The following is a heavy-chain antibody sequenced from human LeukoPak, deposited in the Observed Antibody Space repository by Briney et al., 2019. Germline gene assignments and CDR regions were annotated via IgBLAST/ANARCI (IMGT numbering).Heavy chain of an antibody. V-gene: IGHV3-7*01. CDR3: ASSGSYRFDY. Sequence: GGSLRLSCAASGFTFGDTWMNWVRQVPGQGLEWVANIKQDGSEKFYVASVKGRFTISRDNGKSSLYLQMNSLRDEDTAVYYCASSGSYRFDYWGQGTLVTVSS. CDR2: IKQDGSEK. CDR1: GFTFGDTW. J-gene: IGHJ4*02. D-gene: IGHD1-26*01.